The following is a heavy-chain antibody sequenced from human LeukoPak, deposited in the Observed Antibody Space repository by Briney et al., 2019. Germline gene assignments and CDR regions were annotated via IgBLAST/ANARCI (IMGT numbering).Heavy chain of an antibody. D-gene: IGHD2-15*01. CDR3: ARDHPYCSGGSCYEGSGY. CDR2: IKQDGSEK. Sequence: GGSLRLSCAVSGFTFSSYWMSWVRQAPGKGLEWVANIKQDGSEKYYVDSVKGRFTISRDNAKNSLYLQMNSLRAEDTAVYYCARDHPYCSGGSCYEGSGYWGQGTLVTVSS. J-gene: IGHJ4*02. CDR1: GFTFSSYW. V-gene: IGHV3-7*01.